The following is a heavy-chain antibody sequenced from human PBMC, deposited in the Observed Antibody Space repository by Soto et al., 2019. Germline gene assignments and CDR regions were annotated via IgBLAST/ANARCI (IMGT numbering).Heavy chain of an antibody. CDR1: GFSFRSYA. D-gene: IGHD1-1*01. J-gene: IGHJ4*02. Sequence: PGGSLSLSCAASGFSFRSYAMHWVRQAPGKGLEWVAVIWYDGVNKYYADSVKGRFTISRDNSNNTLYVQMNSLKAEETAVYYCVRDPYLPTAGRLASLNYWGPGTMLTVSS. CDR2: IWYDGVNK. CDR3: VRDPYLPTAGRLASLNY. V-gene: IGHV3-33*08.